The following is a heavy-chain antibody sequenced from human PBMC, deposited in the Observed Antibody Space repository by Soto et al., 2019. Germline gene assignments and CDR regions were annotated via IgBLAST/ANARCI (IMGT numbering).Heavy chain of an antibody. CDR1: GGSISSYY. CDR3: ARVYDILTGEIDY. CDR2: IYYSGST. V-gene: IGHV4-59*01. Sequence: PSETLSLTCTVSGGSISSYYWSWIRQPPGKGLEWIGYIYYSGSTNYNPSLKSRVTISVDTSKNQFSLKLSSVTAADTAVYYCARVYDILTGEIDYWGQGTLVTVS. J-gene: IGHJ4*02. D-gene: IGHD3-9*01.